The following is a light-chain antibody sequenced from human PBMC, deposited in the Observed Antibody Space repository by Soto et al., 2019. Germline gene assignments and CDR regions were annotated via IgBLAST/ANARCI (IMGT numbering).Light chain of an antibody. Sequence: EIVMTQSPATLSVSPGESATLSCGASQSIASNLAWYQQRPGQAPRLLIYGTSTRATGIPARFSGSGSGTEFTLTISSLQSEDFAVYHCQQYTNWPSTFGQGTKVDIK. CDR3: QQYTNWPST. CDR1: QSIASN. V-gene: IGKV3-15*01. CDR2: GTS. J-gene: IGKJ1*01.